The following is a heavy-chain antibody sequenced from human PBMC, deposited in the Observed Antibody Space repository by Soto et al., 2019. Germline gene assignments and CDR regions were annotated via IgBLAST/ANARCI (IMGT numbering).Heavy chain of an antibody. CDR2: ISHDETSR. CDR3: ARPGGMSGYNYYHYYGMEV. Sequence: QVQLVESGGGVVQPGGSLRLSCAASGFTFSTYAMHWVRQAPGKGLEWVGIISHDETSRYTADSVKGRFIISRDNSKNTLYLQMNRLRAEDTAFYYCARPGGMSGYNYYHYYGMEVWGQGTTVTVSS. V-gene: IGHV3-30*04. D-gene: IGHD5-12*01. CDR1: GFTFSTYA. J-gene: IGHJ6*02.